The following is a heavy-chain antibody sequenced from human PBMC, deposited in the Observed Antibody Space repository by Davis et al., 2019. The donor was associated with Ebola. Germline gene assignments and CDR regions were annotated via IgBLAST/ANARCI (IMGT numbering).Heavy chain of an antibody. CDR1: GFTVSGNY. CDR2: IYSGGST. Sequence: GGSLRLSCAASGFTVSGNYMSWVRQAPGKGLEWVSVIYSGGSTYYADSVKGRFTISRDNSKNTLYLQMNSLRAEDTAVYYCAREPPVAGLYYYYYGMDVWGQGTTVTVSS. CDR3: AREPPVAGLYYYYYGMDV. V-gene: IGHV3-66*01. D-gene: IGHD6-19*01. J-gene: IGHJ6*02.